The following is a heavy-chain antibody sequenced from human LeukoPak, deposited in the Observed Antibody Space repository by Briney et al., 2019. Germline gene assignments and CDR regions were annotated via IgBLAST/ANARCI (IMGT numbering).Heavy chain of an antibody. J-gene: IGHJ6*04. Sequence: GRSLRLSCAASGFTFSSYGMHWVRQAPGKGLEGVAVISYDGSNKYYADSVKGRFTISRDNSKNTLYLQMNSLRAEDTAVYYCAKDYCSSTSCYADYYYGMDVWGKGPTVTVSS. CDR1: GFTFSSYG. CDR3: AKDYCSSTSCYADYYYGMDV. V-gene: IGHV3-30*18. CDR2: ISYDGSNK. D-gene: IGHD2-2*01.